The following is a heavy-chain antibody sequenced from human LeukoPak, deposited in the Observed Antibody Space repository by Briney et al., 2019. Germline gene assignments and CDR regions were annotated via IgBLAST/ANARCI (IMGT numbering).Heavy chain of an antibody. CDR2: IYVTGN. V-gene: IGHV4-59*08. CDR1: GGSIGTYY. J-gene: IGHJ6*03. Sequence: SETLSLTCTVSGGSIGTYYWSWVRQSPGKGLEWIGYIYVTGNRYNPYLQSRVTISVNTSRNQFFLKMSSVTAADTAVYYCARHIGGGIEDMDVWGKGTKVTVSS. D-gene: IGHD3-16*02. CDR3: ARHIGGGIEDMDV.